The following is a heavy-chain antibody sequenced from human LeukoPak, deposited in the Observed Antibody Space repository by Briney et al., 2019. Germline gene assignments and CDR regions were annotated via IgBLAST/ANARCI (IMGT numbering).Heavy chain of an antibody. V-gene: IGHV3-21*01. CDR2: ISSSSSYI. Sequence: PGGSLRLSCAASGFTFSSYSMNWVRQAPGKGLEWVSSISSSSSYIYYADSVKGRFTISRDNAKNSLYLQMNSLRAEDTAVYYCARENVYGDYGTDYWGQGTLVTVSS. CDR3: ARENVYGDYGTDY. CDR1: GFTFSSYS. D-gene: IGHD4-17*01. J-gene: IGHJ4*02.